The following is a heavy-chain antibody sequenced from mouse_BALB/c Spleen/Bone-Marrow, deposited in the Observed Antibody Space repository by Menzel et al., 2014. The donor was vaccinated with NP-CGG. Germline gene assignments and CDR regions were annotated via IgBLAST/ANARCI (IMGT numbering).Heavy chain of an antibody. Sequence: VMLVESGAELVRPGTSVKISCKASGYAFTNYWLGWVKQRPGHGLEWIGDIYPGSGNTYYNEKFKGKFTLTADKSSSTAYMQLSSLTSEDSAVYFCARRRSLDYWGQGPTLTVSS. CDR1: GYAFTNYW. J-gene: IGHJ2*01. CDR2: IYPGSGNT. V-gene: IGHV1-63*01. CDR3: ARRRSLDY.